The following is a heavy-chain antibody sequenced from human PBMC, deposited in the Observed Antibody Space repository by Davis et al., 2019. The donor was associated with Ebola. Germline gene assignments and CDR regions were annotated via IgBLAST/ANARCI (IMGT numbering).Heavy chain of an antibody. Sequence: GESLRLSCKGSGYSFTSYWIGWVRQMPGKGLEWMGIIYPGDSDTRYSPSFEGQVTISVDRSITTAYLHWNSLKASDTGIYYCARQESLYGSSDYWGQGTLVTVSS. CDR3: ARQESLYGSSDY. CDR1: GYSFTSYW. V-gene: IGHV5-51*01. D-gene: IGHD3-22*01. J-gene: IGHJ4*02. CDR2: IYPGDSDT.